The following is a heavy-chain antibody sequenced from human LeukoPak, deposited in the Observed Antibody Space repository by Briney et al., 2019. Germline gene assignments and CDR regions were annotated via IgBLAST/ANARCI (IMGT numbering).Heavy chain of an antibody. CDR1: GGTFSSYA. Sequence: SVKVSCKASGGTFSSYAISWVRQAPGQGLEWMGGIIPIFGTANYAQKFQGRVTITTDESTRTAYMERSDLRSEDTAVYYCAKDYGSGSYYNPNWFDPWGQGTLVTVSS. V-gene: IGHV1-69*05. CDR2: IIPIFGTA. D-gene: IGHD3-10*01. CDR3: AKDYGSGSYYNPNWFDP. J-gene: IGHJ5*02.